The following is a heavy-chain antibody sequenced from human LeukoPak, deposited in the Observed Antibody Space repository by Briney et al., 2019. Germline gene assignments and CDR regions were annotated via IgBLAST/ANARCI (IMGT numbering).Heavy chain of an antibody. D-gene: IGHD3-10*01. Sequence: ASVKVSCKASGGTFSSYAISWVRQAPGHGFEWMGWVNPRNGGTHYAQNFQGRVTITGDTPITTAYMELGSLTSDDTAVYYCATGLQYGLWGVPYFYYMHAWGKGTTVVVSS. CDR3: ATGLQYGLWGVPYFYYMHA. V-gene: IGHV1-2*02. CDR1: GGTFSSYA. J-gene: IGHJ6*03. CDR2: VNPRNGGT.